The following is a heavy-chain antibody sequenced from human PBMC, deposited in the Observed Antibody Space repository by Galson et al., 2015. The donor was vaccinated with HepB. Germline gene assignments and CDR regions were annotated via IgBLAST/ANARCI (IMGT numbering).Heavy chain of an antibody. CDR2: IYSGGST. Sequence: SLRLSCAASGFTVSSNYMSWVRQAPGKGLEWVSVIYSGGSTYYADSVKGRFTTSRDNSKNTLYLQMNSLRAEDTAVYYCARDSVGATRADYYYYMDVWGKGTTVTVSS. D-gene: IGHD1-26*01. CDR1: GFTVSSNY. J-gene: IGHJ6*03. CDR3: ARDSVGATRADYYYYMDV. V-gene: IGHV3-66*01.